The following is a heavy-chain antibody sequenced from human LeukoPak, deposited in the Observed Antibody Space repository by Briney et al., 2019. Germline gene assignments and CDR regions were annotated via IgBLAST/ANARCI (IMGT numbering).Heavy chain of an antibody. J-gene: IGHJ4*02. Sequence: GGSLRLSCAASGFTFSDYYMSWIRQAPGKGLEWVSYISSSGSTIYYADSVKGRFAISRDNAKNSLYLQMNSLRAEDTAVYYCARLAARVYFDYWGQGTLVTVSS. CDR2: ISSSGSTI. CDR1: GFTFSDYY. D-gene: IGHD6-13*01. V-gene: IGHV3-11*01. CDR3: ARLAARVYFDY.